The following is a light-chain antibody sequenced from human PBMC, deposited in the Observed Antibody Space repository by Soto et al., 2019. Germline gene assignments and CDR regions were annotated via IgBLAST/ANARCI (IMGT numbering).Light chain of an antibody. V-gene: IGLV1-47*01. CDR1: SSNIGSNY. CDR3: AAWDDSLSALV. CDR2: RNN. Sequence: QSALTQPPSASGTPGQRVTISCSGSSSNIGSNYVYWYQQFPGTAPKLLIYRNNQRPSGVPDRFAGSKSGTSASLAISGLRSEDEADYYCAAWDDSLSALVFGGGTKLTVL. J-gene: IGLJ2*01.